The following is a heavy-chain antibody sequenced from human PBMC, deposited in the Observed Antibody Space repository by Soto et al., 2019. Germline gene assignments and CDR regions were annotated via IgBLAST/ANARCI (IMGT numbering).Heavy chain of an antibody. CDR2: INPSGGTT. CDR3: AREECSSGCAFDY. CDR1: GYTFTNYY. Sequence: GASVKVSCKASGYTFTNYYMQWVRQAPGQGLEWMGIINPSGGTTSYAQRFQGRVTMTRDTSTSTVYMELSSLRSEDTAVYYCAREECSSGCAFDYWGQGTLVTVSS. J-gene: IGHJ4*02. V-gene: IGHV1-46*03. D-gene: IGHD6-19*01.